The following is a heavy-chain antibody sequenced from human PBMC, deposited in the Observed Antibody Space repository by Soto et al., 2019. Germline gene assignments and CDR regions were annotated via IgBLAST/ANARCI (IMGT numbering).Heavy chain of an antibody. CDR1: GFTFSSYA. Sequence: GGSLRLSCAASGFTFSSYAMSWVRQAPGKGLEWVSAISGSGGSTYYADSVKGRFTISRDNSKNTLYLQMNSLRAEDTAVYYCAKDPLEYYDFWSGYYTVGMDVWGQGTTVTVSS. CDR3: AKDPLEYYDFWSGYYTVGMDV. CDR2: ISGSGGST. V-gene: IGHV3-23*01. D-gene: IGHD3-3*01. J-gene: IGHJ6*02.